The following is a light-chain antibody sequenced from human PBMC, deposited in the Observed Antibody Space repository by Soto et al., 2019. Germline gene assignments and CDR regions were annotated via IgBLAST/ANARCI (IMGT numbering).Light chain of an antibody. V-gene: IGKV3-15*01. Sequence: EIVMTQSPGTLSVSPGERATLSCRASQSISSNLAWYQQKPGQAPRLLIYGASIRATGVPARLSGSGSGTDFTLTISSLQSEDFAVYYCHQYGNWPFTFGPGTKVDIK. CDR2: GAS. CDR3: HQYGNWPFT. J-gene: IGKJ3*01. CDR1: QSISSN.